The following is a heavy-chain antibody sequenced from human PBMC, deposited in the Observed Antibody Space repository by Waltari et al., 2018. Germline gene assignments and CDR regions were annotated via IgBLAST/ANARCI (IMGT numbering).Heavy chain of an antibody. D-gene: IGHD3-22*01. CDR3: ARDYCDRANCHGMDV. CDR2: ISYNGRNI. CDR1: EFTFSSYA. J-gene: IGHJ6*02. V-gene: IGHV3-30*04. Sequence: QVQLVESGGGVVQPGGSLRHSCAASEFTFSSYAMHWVRQAPGKGLEWVAVISYNGRNIYYVDSVKGRFTISRDNSKKTLYMQMNSLTVEDTAVYYCARDYCDRANCHGMDVWGQGTTVTV.